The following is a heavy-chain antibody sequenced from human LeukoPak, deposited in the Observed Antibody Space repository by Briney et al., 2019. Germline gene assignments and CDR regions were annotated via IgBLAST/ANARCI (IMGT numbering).Heavy chain of an antibody. CDR1: GFTFSSYA. Sequence: GGSLRLSCAASGFTFSSYAMSWVRQAPGKGLEWVSAISGSGGSTYYADSVKGRFTISRDNSKNTLYLQMNSLRAEDTAIYYCATERGLVVSNLNWGQGTLVTVSS. CDR2: ISGSGGST. V-gene: IGHV3-23*01. J-gene: IGHJ4*02. D-gene: IGHD3-22*01. CDR3: ATERGLVVSNLN.